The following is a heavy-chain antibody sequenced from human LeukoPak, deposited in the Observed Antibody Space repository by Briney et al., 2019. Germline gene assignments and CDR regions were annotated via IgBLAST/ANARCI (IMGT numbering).Heavy chain of an antibody. CDR3: ARYYDFWSGSIGYYYYMDV. CDR2: INWNGGST. J-gene: IGHJ6*03. D-gene: IGHD3-3*01. V-gene: IGHV3-20*04. Sequence: GGSLRLSCAASGFTFDDYGMSWVRQAPGKGLEWVSGINWNGGSTGYADSVKGRFTISRDNAKNSLYLQMNSLRAEDTALHYCARYYDFWSGSIGYYYYMDVWGKGTTVTVSS. CDR1: GFTFDDYG.